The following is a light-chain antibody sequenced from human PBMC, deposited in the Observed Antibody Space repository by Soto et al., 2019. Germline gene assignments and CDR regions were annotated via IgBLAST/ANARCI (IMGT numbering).Light chain of an antibody. CDR1: QTISSW. CDR2: KAS. CDR3: QHYNSYSEA. J-gene: IGKJ1*01. V-gene: IGKV1-5*03. Sequence: DLQVTQSPPSLSASVGARVTITCRASQTISSWLAWYQQKPGKAPKLLIYKASTLKSGVPSRFSGSGSGTEFTLTISSLQPDDFATYYCQHYNSYSEAFGQGTK.